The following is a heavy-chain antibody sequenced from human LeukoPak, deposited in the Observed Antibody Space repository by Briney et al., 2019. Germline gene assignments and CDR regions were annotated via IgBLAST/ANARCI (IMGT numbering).Heavy chain of an antibody. J-gene: IGHJ4*02. CDR2: ISGSGGST. Sequence: GGSLRLSCAASGFTFSSYAMSWVRQAPGKGLEWVSGISGSGGSTYYADSVKGRFTISRDNSKNTLYLQMSSLRAEDTAVYYCAKSRGIYDNSGWRTYDYWGQGTLVTVSS. V-gene: IGHV3-23*01. CDR1: GFTFSSYA. CDR3: AKSRGIYDNSGWRTYDY. D-gene: IGHD6-19*01.